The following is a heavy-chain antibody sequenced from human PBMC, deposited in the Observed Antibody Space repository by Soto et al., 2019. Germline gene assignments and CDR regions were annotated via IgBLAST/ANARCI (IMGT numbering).Heavy chain of an antibody. Sequence: PSETLSLTCTVSGGSISSGGYYWSRIRQHPGKGLEWTGYVYYSGSTYYNPSLESRVTISVDTSKNQFSLKLSSVTAADTAVYYCAGGRMEQQPVVNSWFDPWGQGTLVTV. CDR3: AGGRMEQQPVVNSWFDP. CDR1: GGSISSGGYY. J-gene: IGHJ5*02. V-gene: IGHV4-31*03. CDR2: VYYSGST. D-gene: IGHD6-13*01.